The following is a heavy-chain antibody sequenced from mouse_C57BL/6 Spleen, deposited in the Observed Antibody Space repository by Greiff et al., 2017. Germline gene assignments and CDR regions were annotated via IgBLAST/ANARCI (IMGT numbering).Heavy chain of an antibody. D-gene: IGHD2-4*01. CDR1: GFSLTSYG. CDR2: IWSDGST. V-gene: IGHV2-6-1*01. J-gene: IGHJ3*01. Sequence: VQLQESGPGLVAPSQSLSITCTVSGFSLTSYGVHWVRPPPGKGLEWLVVIWSDGSTTYTSALKARRSISKDNSKSQVFLKMNSLQTDDTAMYYCARQGDYDVWFAYWGQGTLGTVSA. CDR3: ARQGDYDVWFAY.